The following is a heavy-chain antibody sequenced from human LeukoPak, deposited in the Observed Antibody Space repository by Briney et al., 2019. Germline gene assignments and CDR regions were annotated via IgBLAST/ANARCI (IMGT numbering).Heavy chain of an antibody. D-gene: IGHD3-22*01. CDR3: ARAQHYYYDSSGYYFDY. CDR2: INAKNGDT. J-gene: IGHJ4*02. Sequence: ASVKVSCKASGYNFNIYGFTWVRQAPGQGLEWMGWINAKNGDTDFAQKLQGRLTMTTDTSTTTAYMELRSLTSDDTAVYYCARAQHYYYDSSGYYFDYWGQGTLVTVSS. CDR1: GYNFNIYG. V-gene: IGHV1-18*01.